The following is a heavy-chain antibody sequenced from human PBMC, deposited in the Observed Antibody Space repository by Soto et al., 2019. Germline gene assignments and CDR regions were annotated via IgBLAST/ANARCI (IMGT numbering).Heavy chain of an antibody. D-gene: IGHD2-2*01. Sequence: ASVKVACKASGYPVPSSDINWLRQATGQGLEWMGWMNPNSGNTGYAQKFQGRVTMTRNTSINTAYMELSSLRSEDTAVYYCAKQGPLHCSGTSCPYSFDSWGEGTLVTVSS. CDR1: GYPVPSSD. CDR2: MNPNSGNT. J-gene: IGHJ4*02. CDR3: AKQGPLHCSGTSCPYSFDS. V-gene: IGHV1-8*01.